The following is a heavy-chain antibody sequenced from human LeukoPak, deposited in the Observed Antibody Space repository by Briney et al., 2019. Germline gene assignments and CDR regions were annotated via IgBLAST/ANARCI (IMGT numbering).Heavy chain of an antibody. D-gene: IGHD2-2*01. CDR2: ISGSGGST. Sequence: PGGSLRLSCAASGFTVKDNFMSWVRQAPGKGLEWVSAISGSGGSTYYADSVKGRFTISRDNSKNTLYLQMNSLRAEDTAVYYCAKGGYCSSTSCYYDAFDIWGQGTMVTVSS. V-gene: IGHV3-23*01. CDR1: GFTVKDNF. CDR3: AKGGYCSSTSCYYDAFDI. J-gene: IGHJ3*02.